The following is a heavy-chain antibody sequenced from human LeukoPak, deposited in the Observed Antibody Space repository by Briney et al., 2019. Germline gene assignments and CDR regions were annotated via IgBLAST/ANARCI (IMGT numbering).Heavy chain of an antibody. D-gene: IGHD6-13*01. J-gene: IGHJ5*02. Sequence: PSETLSLTCSVSGDSIRSGDSYWGWIRQNPWKGLEWIGSIYYVGSPHYNPSLNSRQVTMSVDTLKNQFSLKLSSVTAADTAVYYCARDKAAAGTGWFDPWGQGTLVTVSS. CDR1: GDSIRSGDSY. V-gene: IGHV4-39*07. CDR2: IYYVGSP. CDR3: ARDKAAAGTGWFDP.